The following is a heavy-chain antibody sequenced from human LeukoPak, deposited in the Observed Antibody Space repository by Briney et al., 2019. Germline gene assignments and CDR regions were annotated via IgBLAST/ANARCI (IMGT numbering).Heavy chain of an antibody. J-gene: IGHJ4*02. V-gene: IGHV1-69*04. D-gene: IGHD3-22*01. CDR3: ARDPGYYDSSGYYYEGY. CDR1: GGTFSSYA. Sequence: SVKVSCKASGGTFSSYAISWVRQAPGQGLEWMGRVIPILGIANYAQKFQGRVTITADKSTSTAYMELSSLRSEDTAVYYCARDPGYYDSSGYYYEGYWGQGTLVTVSS. CDR2: VIPILGIA.